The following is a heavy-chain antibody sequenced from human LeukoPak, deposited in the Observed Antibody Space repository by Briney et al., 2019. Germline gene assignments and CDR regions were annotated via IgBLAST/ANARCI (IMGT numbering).Heavy chain of an antibody. CDR1: GITLSNYG. Sequence: PGGSLRLSCAVSGITLSNYGMSWVRQAPGKGLEWVGGISGSGGSTNYAASVKGRFTISRDNPKNTLYLQMNSLRAEDTAVYFCARRGVVIRVILVGFHREAYYFDSWGQGALVTVSS. V-gene: IGHV3-23*01. D-gene: IGHD3-22*01. CDR3: ARRGVVIRVILVGFHREAYYFDS. J-gene: IGHJ4*02. CDR2: ISGSGGST.